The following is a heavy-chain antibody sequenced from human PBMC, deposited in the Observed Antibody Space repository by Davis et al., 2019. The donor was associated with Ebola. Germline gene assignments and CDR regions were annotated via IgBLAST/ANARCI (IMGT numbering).Heavy chain of an antibody. D-gene: IGHD3-3*01. CDR3: ARDYFNLDVRPMGWFDP. CDR2: LSTSGNYR. Sequence: GESLKISCAASGFTLSAYSMHWVRQAPGKGLEWVSGLSTSGNYRYYADSVRGRFTISRDNAQNSLYLQMNSLRPEDTAVYSCARDYFNLDVRPMGWFDPWGQGTLVTVSS. V-gene: IGHV3-21*01. CDR1: GFTLSAYS. J-gene: IGHJ5*02.